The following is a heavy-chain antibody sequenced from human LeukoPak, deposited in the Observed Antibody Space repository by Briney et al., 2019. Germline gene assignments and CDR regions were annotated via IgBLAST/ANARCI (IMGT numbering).Heavy chain of an antibody. V-gene: IGHV4-59*08. D-gene: IGHD3-10*01. CDR1: GGSISSYY. CDR2: IYYSGST. J-gene: IGHJ2*01. Sequence: SETLSLTCTVSGGSISSYYWSWIRQPPGKGLEWIGYIYYSGSTNYNPSLKSRVTISVDTSKNQFSLKLSSVTAADTAVYYCARLYYDSSYWYFDLWGRGTLVTVSS. CDR3: ARLYYDSSYWYFDL.